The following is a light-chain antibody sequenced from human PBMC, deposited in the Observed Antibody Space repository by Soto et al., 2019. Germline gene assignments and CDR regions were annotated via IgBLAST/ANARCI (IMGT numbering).Light chain of an antibody. V-gene: IGLV1-44*01. CDR3: ASWDYSLRAWV. CDR2: RDD. Sequence: QSVLTQPPSASGTPGQRVTISCSGSSSNIARHSVTWYQHLPGTAPRLLIHRDDQRPSWVPDRFSASKSGTSASLAISGLQSEDEANYDCASWDYSLRAWVFGEGTKLTVL. J-gene: IGLJ3*02. CDR1: SSNIARHS.